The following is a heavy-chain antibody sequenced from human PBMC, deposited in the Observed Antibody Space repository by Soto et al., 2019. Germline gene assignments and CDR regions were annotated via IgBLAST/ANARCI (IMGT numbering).Heavy chain of an antibody. CDR3: ARGGGYGDVDY. J-gene: IGHJ4*02. Sequence: QVQLVESGGGVVQPGRSLRLSCAASGFTFSSYGMHWVRQAPGKGLEWVAVIWYDGSNKYYADSVKGRFTISRDNSKNTLYLQMNSLRAEDTAVYYCARGGGYGDVDYWGQGTLVTVSS. CDR2: IWYDGSNK. V-gene: IGHV3-33*01. D-gene: IGHD4-17*01. CDR1: GFTFSSYG.